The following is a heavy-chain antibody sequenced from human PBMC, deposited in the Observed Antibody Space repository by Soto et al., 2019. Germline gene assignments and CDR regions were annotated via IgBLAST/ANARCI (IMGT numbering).Heavy chain of an antibody. CDR3: ATRRRTYYYDRSGYAD. V-gene: IGHV1-24*01. D-gene: IGHD3-22*01. J-gene: IGHJ4*02. Sequence: QVQLVQSGAEVKKPGASVKVSCKVSGYTLTELSMHWVRQAPGKGLEWMGGFDPEDGETIYAQKFQGRVTMTEDTSADTAYMVLSSLRSDHTGVYYCATRRRTYYYDRSGYADWGQGTLVTVSS. CDR1: GYTLTELS. CDR2: FDPEDGET.